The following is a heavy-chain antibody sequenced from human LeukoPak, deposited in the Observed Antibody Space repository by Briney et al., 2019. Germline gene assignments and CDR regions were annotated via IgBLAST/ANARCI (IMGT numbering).Heavy chain of an antibody. D-gene: IGHD6-19*01. Sequence: PSQTLSLTCTVSGGSISSGDYYWSWIRQPPGKGLEWIGYIYYSGSTYYNPSLKSRVTISVDTSKNQFSLKLSSVTAADTAVYYCARLLAVAGTHAFDIWGQGTMVTVSS. CDR2: IYYSGST. CDR3: ARLLAVAGTHAFDI. J-gene: IGHJ3*02. CDR1: GGSISSGDYY. V-gene: IGHV4-30-4*08.